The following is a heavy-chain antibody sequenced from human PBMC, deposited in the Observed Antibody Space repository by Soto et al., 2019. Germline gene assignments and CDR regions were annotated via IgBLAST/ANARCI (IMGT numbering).Heavy chain of an antibody. J-gene: IGHJ4*02. V-gene: IGHV1-24*01. Sequence: GASVKVSCTVCGYTLTELSMHWVRQAPGKGLEWMGGFDPEDGETIYAQKFQGRVTMTEDTSTDTAYMELSSLRSEDTAVYYCATDLPETQVEMATIWGVPLPSFDYWGQGTLVTVSS. CDR2: FDPEDGET. CDR1: GYTLTELS. D-gene: IGHD5-12*01. CDR3: ATDLPETQVEMATIWGVPLPSFDY.